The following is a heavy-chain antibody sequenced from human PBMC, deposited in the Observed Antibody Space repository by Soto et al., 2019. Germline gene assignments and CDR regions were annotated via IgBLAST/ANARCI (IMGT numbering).Heavy chain of an antibody. V-gene: IGHV3-30-3*01. CDR3: AKALVKTAAGPGSWFDP. D-gene: IGHD6-13*01. CDR2: ISYDGSNK. CDR1: GFTFSSYA. J-gene: IGHJ5*02. Sequence: QVQLVESGGGVVQPGRSLRLSCAASGFTFSSYAMHWVRQAPGKGLEWVAVISYDGSNKYYADFVKGRFTISRDNSKNTLYLQMNSLRAEDTAVYYCAKALVKTAAGPGSWFDPWGQGTLVTVSS.